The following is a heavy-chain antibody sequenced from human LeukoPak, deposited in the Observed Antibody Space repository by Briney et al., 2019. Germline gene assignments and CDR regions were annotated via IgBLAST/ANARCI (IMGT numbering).Heavy chain of an antibody. D-gene: IGHD6-19*01. CDR2: IYPADSDT. J-gene: IGHJ5*02. Sequence: GESLKISCKGSGYSFTNQWIGWVRQMPGKGLEWMGIIYPADSDTRYRPSFQGQVTISADKSISTAYLQWSSLKASDTAMYYCARRRRSSENWFDPWGQGTLVTVSS. CDR3: ARRRRSSENWFDP. CDR1: GYSFTNQW. V-gene: IGHV5-51*01.